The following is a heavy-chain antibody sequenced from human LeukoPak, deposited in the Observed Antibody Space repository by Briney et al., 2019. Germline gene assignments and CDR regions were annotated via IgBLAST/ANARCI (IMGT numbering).Heavy chain of an antibody. V-gene: IGHV3-48*03. CDR1: GFTFSSYE. D-gene: IGHD6-6*01. CDR3: ARGGYSSSSGRY. J-gene: IGHJ4*02. CDR2: ISSSGSTI. Sequence: GGSLRLSCAASGFTFSSYEMNWVRQAPGKGLEWVSYISSSGSTIYYADPVKGRFTISRDNAKNSLYLQMNSLRAEDTAVYYCARGGYSSSSGRYWGQGTLVTVSS.